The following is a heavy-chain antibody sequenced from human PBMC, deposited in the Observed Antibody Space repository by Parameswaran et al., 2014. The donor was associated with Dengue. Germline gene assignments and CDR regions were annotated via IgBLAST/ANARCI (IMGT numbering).Heavy chain of an antibody. CDR3: TAYFYDTSPYYLHDY. J-gene: IGHJ4*02. D-gene: IGHD3-22*01. V-gene: IGHV3-15*01. Sequence: RWIRQPPGKGLEWVGRIKGKTDGRATDYGAPVKGRFIVSRDDSKNTLYLQMNSLKIEDTGVYYCTAYFYDTSPYYLHDYWGQGSLVTVSS. CDR2: IKGKTDGRAT.